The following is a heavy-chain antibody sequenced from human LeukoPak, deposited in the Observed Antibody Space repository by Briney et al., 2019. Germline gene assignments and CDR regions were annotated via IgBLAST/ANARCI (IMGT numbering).Heavy chain of an antibody. CDR3: ARGDFPYYFDY. CDR2: ISYDGSNE. J-gene: IGHJ4*02. CDR1: GFTFSSYA. Sequence: PGRSLRLSCAASGFTFSSYAMHWVRQAPGEGLEWVAVISYDGSNEYYTDSVKGRFTISRDNSKNTLYLQMNSLRAEDTAVYYCARGDFPYYFDYWGQGTLVTVSS. D-gene: IGHD3/OR15-3a*01. V-gene: IGHV3-30-3*01.